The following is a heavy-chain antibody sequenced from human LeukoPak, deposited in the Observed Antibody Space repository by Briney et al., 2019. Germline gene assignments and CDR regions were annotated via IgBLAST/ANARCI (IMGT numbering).Heavy chain of an antibody. CDR1: GSSISSGSYY. Sequence: SETLSLTCTVSGSSISSGSYYWSWIRQPAGKGLEWIGRTYTSGSTNYNPSLKSRVTISVDTSKNQFSLKLSSVTVADTAVYYCARGGYSGYVAWFDPWGQGTLVTVSS. D-gene: IGHD5-12*01. CDR2: TYTSGST. CDR3: ARGGYSGYVAWFDP. J-gene: IGHJ5*02. V-gene: IGHV4-61*02.